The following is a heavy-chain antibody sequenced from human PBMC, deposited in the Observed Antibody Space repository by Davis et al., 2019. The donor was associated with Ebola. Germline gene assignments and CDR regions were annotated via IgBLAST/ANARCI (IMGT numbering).Heavy chain of an antibody. J-gene: IGHJ6*04. D-gene: IGHD3-10*01. V-gene: IGHV3-23*01. Sequence: GEYLKIPCAAPGFTLSNYAMTWVRQAPGKGLEWVSAISGSGGTTYYAGSVKGRFTVYRDNAKNSLYLQMNSLRAEDAAVDYCERVKPMDRWFTVYGMYVWGKGTAVTVSS. CDR1: GFTLSNYA. CDR2: ISGSGGTT. CDR3: ERVKPMDRWFTVYGMYV.